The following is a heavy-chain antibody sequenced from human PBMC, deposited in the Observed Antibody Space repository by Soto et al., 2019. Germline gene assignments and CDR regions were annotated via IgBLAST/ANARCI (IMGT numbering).Heavy chain of an antibody. J-gene: IGHJ3*02. CDR2: IIPTPGTA. CDR3: ARTETAGQRGVDI. V-gene: IGHV1-69*06. CDR1: GGTFSSSA. Sequence: QVQLVQSGAEMREPGSSVKVSCKASGGTFSSSAINWLRQAPGQGIEWMGGIIPTPGTAHYIEKFRGRVTITADTSTSTAYMEVSSLPSEDTAMYFWARTETAGQRGVDIWGQGTMVTGSS. D-gene: IGHD6-19*01.